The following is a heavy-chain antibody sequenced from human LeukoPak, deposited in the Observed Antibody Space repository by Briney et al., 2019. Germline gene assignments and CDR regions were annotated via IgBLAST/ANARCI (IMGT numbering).Heavy chain of an antibody. J-gene: IGHJ6*03. CDR1: GYTFTGYY. CDR2: INPNSGGT. V-gene: IGHV1-2*02. Sequence: ASVKVSCKASGYTFTGYYMHWVRQAPGQGLEWMGWINPNSGGTNYAQKFQGRVTMTRDTSISTAYMELSRLRSDDTAVYYCARDRATGDLIYYYYYMDVWGKGTTVTISS. CDR3: ARDRATGDLIYYYYYMDV. D-gene: IGHD7-27*01.